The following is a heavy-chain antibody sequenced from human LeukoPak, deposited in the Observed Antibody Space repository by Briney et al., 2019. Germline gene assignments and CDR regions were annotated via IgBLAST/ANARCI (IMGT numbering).Heavy chain of an antibody. CDR2: ISAYNGIT. J-gene: IGHJ4*02. V-gene: IGHV1-18*01. D-gene: IGHD2-21*01. CDR1: GYTFDSFG. CDR3: ARAPFGGEDGTDY. Sequence: ASVKVSCKASGYTFDSFGISWVRQAPGQGLEWMGWISAYNGITNFAQKFQGRVTMTTDTSTSTAYMELRSLRPDDTAVYYCARAPFGGEDGTDYWGQGTLVTVSS.